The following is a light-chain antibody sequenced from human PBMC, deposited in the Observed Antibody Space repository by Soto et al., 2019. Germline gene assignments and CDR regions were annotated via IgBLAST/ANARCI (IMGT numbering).Light chain of an antibody. Sequence: RERVTLSCSASQSVSSSYLTWYQQKPGQAPRLLIYGASTRATSIPARFSGSGSGTDFTLTISSLQPEDFAVYYCQQFSSYPLTFGGGTKVDIK. V-gene: IGKV3D-7*01. J-gene: IGKJ4*01. CDR3: QQFSSYPLT. CDR1: QSVSSSY. CDR2: GAS.